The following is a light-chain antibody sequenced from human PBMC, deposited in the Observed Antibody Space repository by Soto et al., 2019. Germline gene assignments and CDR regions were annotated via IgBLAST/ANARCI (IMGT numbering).Light chain of an antibody. J-gene: IGKJ1*01. CDR2: GSS. V-gene: IGKV1-17*01. CDR3: LQHNVFPRT. CDR1: QAIRND. Sequence: DIVMTQSPDSLALSLGERATITCRASQAIRNDLAWYQQKPGRAPKRLIYGSSSLQSGVPSRFSGRGSGTEFTLTISSLQPEDFATYYCLQHNVFPRTFGQGTKVDIK.